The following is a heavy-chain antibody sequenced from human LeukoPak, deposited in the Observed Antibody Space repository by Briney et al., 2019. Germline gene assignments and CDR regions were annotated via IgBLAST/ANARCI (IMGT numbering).Heavy chain of an antibody. D-gene: IGHD6-13*01. CDR2: IYHSGST. CDR1: GGSISSSNW. Sequence: PSGTLSLTCAVSGGSISSSNWWSWVRQPPGKGLEWIGEIYHSGSTNYNPSLKSRVTISVDKSKNQFSLKLSSVTAADTAVYYCARDSEVDSSSWYLKYWGQGTLVTVSS. CDR3: ARDSEVDSSSWYLKY. J-gene: IGHJ4*02. V-gene: IGHV4-4*02.